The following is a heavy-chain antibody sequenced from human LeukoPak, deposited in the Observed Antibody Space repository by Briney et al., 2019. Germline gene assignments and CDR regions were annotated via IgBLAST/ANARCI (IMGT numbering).Heavy chain of an antibody. CDR2: IYYSGST. V-gene: IGHV4-59*01. CDR3: ARLYSGSYYDY. D-gene: IGHD1-26*01. J-gene: IGHJ4*02. Sequence: SETLSLTCTVSGGSISTYYWSWIRQPPGKGLEWIGYIYYSGSTNYNPSLKSRVTISVDTSKNQFSLKLSSVTAADTAVYYCARLYSGSYYDYWGQGTLVTVSS. CDR1: GGSISTYY.